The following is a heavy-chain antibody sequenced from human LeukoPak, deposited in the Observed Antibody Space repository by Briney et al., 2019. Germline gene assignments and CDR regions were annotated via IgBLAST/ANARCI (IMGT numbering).Heavy chain of an antibody. V-gene: IGHV4-59*11. CDR3: ARVGGSYDYDSSDIFDP. J-gene: IGHJ5*02. D-gene: IGHD3-22*01. Sequence: SETLSLTCTVSGGSIGSHYWSWIRQPPGKGLEWIGYIYYSGSTNYNPSLKSRVTISVDTSKNQFSLKLSSVTAADTAVYYWARVGGSYDYDSSDIFDPWGQGTLVTVSS. CDR2: IYYSGST. CDR1: GGSIGSHY.